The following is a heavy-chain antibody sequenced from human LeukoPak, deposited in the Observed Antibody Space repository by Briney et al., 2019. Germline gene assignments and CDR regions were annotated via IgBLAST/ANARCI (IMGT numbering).Heavy chain of an antibody. CDR1: GYTFTGYY. V-gene: IGHV1-2*02. CDR2: INPNSGGT. D-gene: IGHD6-6*01. Sequence: ASVKVSCKASGYTFTGYYMHWVRQAPGQGLEWMGWINPNSGGTNYAQKFQGRVTMTRDTSISTAYMELSSLRSEDTAVYYCARAYSTSYYYYMDVWGKGTTVTVSS. J-gene: IGHJ6*03. CDR3: ARAYSTSYYYYMDV.